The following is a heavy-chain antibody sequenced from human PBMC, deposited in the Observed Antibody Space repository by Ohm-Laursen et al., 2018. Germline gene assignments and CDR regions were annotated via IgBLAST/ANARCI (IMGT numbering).Heavy chain of an antibody. D-gene: IGHD4/OR15-4a*01. Sequence: GSLRLSCSASGSTFSSYSMNWVRQAPGKGLEWVSSISSSSSYIYYADSVKGRFTISRDNAKNSLYLQMNSLRAEDTAVYYCAKLQLGAWKGHYYGMDVWGQGTTVTVSS. CDR1: GSTFSSYS. CDR3: AKLQLGAWKGHYYGMDV. J-gene: IGHJ6*02. CDR2: ISSSSSYI. V-gene: IGHV3-21*01.